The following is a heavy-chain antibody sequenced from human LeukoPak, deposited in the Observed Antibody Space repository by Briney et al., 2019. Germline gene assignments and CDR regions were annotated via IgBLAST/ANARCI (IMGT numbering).Heavy chain of an antibody. CDR3: ARGRGGTILGVVLGYMDV. D-gene: IGHD3-3*01. J-gene: IGHJ6*03. Sequence: SETLSLTCTVSGGSISSYYWSWIRQPAGKGLEWIGRIYTSGSTNYNPSLKSRVTMSVDTSKNQFSLKLSSVTAADTAVYYCARGRGGTILGVVLGYMDVWGKGTTVTVSS. CDR1: GGSISSYY. V-gene: IGHV4-4*07. CDR2: IYTSGST.